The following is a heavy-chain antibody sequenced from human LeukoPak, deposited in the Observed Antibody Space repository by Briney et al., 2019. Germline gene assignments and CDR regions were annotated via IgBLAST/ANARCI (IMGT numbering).Heavy chain of an antibody. CDR2: INHSGST. Sequence: SETLSLTCAVYGGSFSGYYWSWIRQPPGKGLEWIGEINHSGSTNYNPSLKSRVTISVDTSKNQFSLKLSSVTAADTAVYYCARRLSFWFGERNYFDYWGQGTLVTVSS. J-gene: IGHJ4*02. CDR1: GGSFSGYY. D-gene: IGHD3-10*01. CDR3: ARRLSFWFGERNYFDY. V-gene: IGHV4-34*01.